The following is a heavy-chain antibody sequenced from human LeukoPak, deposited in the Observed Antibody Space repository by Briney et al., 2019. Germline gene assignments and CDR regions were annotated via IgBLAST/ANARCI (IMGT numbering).Heavy chain of an antibody. J-gene: IGHJ5*02. CDR3: ARDPYYYGSGSSNWFDP. CDR2: ISAYSGNT. D-gene: IGHD3-10*01. Sequence: ASVKVSCKASGYTFTSYGISWVRQAPGQGLEWMGWISAYSGNTNYAQKLQGRVTMTTDTSTSTAYMELRSLRSDDTAVYYCARDPYYYGSGSSNWFDPWGQGTLVTVSS. V-gene: IGHV1-18*01. CDR1: GYTFTSYG.